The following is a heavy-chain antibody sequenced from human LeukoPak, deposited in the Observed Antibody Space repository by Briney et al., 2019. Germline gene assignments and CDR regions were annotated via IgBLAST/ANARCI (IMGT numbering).Heavy chain of an antibody. V-gene: IGHV4-59*01. CDR3: ARAYCSGGSCYWTYFDY. CDR2: IYYSGST. D-gene: IGHD2-15*01. CDR1: GGSISSYY. Sequence: PSETLSLTCTVSGGSISSYYWSWIRQPPGKGLEWIGYIYYSGSTNYNPSLKSRVTISVDTSKNQFSLKLSSVTAADTAVYYCARAYCSGGSCYWTYFDYWGQGTLVTVSS. J-gene: IGHJ4*02.